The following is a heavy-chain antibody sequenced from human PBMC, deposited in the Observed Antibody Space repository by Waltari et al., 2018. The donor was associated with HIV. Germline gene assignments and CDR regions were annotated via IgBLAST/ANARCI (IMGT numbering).Heavy chain of an antibody. CDR2: INWNGGST. V-gene: IGHV3-20*01. Sequence: EVQLVESGGGVVRPGGSLRLSCAASGFTFDDYGMSWVRQAPGKGLEWVSGINWNGGSTGYADSVKGRFTISRDNAKNSLYLQMNSLRAEDTALYHCARGLITMVRGVIITDAFDIWGQGTMVTVSS. D-gene: IGHD3-10*01. CDR1: GFTFDDYG. CDR3: ARGLITMVRGVIITDAFDI. J-gene: IGHJ3*02.